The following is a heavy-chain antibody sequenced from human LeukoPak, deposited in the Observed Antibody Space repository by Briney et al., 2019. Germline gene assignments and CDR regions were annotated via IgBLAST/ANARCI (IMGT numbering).Heavy chain of an antibody. CDR3: ARVSLGYCSSTSCPRVNTFDI. CDR1: GFTVRSNF. CDR2: IHSGGST. D-gene: IGHD2-2*01. J-gene: IGHJ3*02. V-gene: IGHV3-66*01. Sequence: PGGSLRLSCAASGFTVRSNFMNWVRQAPGKGLEWVSIIHSGGSTYYADSVKGRFTISTDNAKNSLYLQMNSLRAEDTALYHCARVSLGYCSSTSCPRVNTFDIWGQGTMVTVSS.